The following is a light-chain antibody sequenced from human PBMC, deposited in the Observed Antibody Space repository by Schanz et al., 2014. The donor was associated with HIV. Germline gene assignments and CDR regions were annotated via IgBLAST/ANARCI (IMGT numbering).Light chain of an antibody. CDR2: EVS. J-gene: IGLJ3*02. CDR1: SSDVGGYNY. CDR3: SSYAATSNVL. V-gene: IGLV2-8*01. Sequence: QSALTQPPSASGSPGQSVTISCTGTSSDVGGYNYVSWYQHHPGKAPKFMIYEVSERPSGVPDRFSGSKSGNTASLTVSGLQADDEADYYCSSYAATSNVLFGGGTKLTVL.